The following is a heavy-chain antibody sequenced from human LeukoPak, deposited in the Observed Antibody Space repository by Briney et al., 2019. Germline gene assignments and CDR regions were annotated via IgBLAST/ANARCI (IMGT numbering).Heavy chain of an antibody. CDR2: IYYSGST. D-gene: IGHD3-3*01. Sequence: SETLSLTCTVSGGSISSSSYYWGWIRQPPGKGLEWIGSIYYSGSTYCNPSLKSRVTISVDTSKNQFSLKLSSVTAADTAVYYCATFTYYDFWSGYPAEDYWGQGTLVTVSS. CDR3: ATFTYYDFWSGYPAEDY. J-gene: IGHJ4*02. CDR1: GGSISSSSYY. V-gene: IGHV4-39*01.